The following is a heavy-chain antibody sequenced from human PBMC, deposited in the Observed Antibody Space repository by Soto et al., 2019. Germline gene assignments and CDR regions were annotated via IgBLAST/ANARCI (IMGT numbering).Heavy chain of an antibody. Sequence: QVQLVQSGAEVKKPGSSVKVSCKASGGTFSSYAISWVRQAPGQGLEWMGGIIPIFGTANYAQKFQGRVTXTXXXSXXTAYMELSSLRSEDTAVYYCARGANTAMVTRWFDPWGQGTLVTVSS. V-gene: IGHV1-69*05. CDR3: ARGANTAMVTRWFDP. CDR1: GGTFSSYA. J-gene: IGHJ5*02. D-gene: IGHD5-18*01. CDR2: IIPIFGTA.